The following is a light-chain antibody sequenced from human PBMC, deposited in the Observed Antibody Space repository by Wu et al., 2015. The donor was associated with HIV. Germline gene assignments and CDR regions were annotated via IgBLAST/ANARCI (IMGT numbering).Light chain of an antibody. J-gene: IGKJ4*01. V-gene: IGKV3-20*01. CDR3: QQYGSSPPXT. CDR2: GAS. Sequence: EIVLTQSPGTLSLSPGERATLSCRASQSVSSSYLAWYQQKPGQAPRLLIYGASSRATGIPDRFSGSGSGTDFTLTISRLEPEDFAVYYCQQYGSSPPXTFGGGTKVEIK. CDR1: QSVSSSY.